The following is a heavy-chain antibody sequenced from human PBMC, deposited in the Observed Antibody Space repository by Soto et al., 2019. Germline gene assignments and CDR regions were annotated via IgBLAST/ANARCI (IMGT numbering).Heavy chain of an antibody. CDR3: ARGRYGEY. J-gene: IGHJ4*02. Sequence: QVHLVQSGAEVKKPGASVKVSCKGSGYAFTTYGITWVRQAPGQGLEWMGWISAHNGNTNYAQKLQGRLTVTRDTSTSTAYMELRSLRSDDTAVYYCARGRYGEYWGQGALVTVSS. CDR2: ISAHNGNT. D-gene: IGHD3-10*01. CDR1: GYAFTTYG. V-gene: IGHV1-18*01.